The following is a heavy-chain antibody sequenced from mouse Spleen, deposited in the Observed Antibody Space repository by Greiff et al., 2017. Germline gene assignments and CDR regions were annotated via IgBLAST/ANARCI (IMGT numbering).Heavy chain of an antibody. J-gene: IGHJ4*01. CDR2: INPYNGDT. Sequence: EVQGVESGPELVKPGASVKISCKASGYSFTGYFMNWVMQSHGKSLEWIGRINPYNGDTFYNQKFKGKATLTVDKSSSTAHMELRSLASEDSAVYYCARDWMDYWGQGTSVTVSS. D-gene: IGHD4-1*01. CDR3: ARDWMDY. V-gene: IGHV1-20*02. CDR1: GYSFTGYF.